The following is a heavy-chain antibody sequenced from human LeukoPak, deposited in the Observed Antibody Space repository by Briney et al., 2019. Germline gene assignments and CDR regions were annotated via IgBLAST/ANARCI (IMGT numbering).Heavy chain of an antibody. CDR3: ARGRIQYSDY. V-gene: IGHV5-51*01. CDR2: IYPGDSDT. D-gene: IGHD4-11*01. CDR1: GCSFINYW. Sequence: GESLKISCKGSGCSFINYWIGWVRQMPGKGLEGVGIIYPGDSDTRYSPPFQAQVTISADKSISTAYLQWSSLKASDTAMYYCARGRIQYSDYWGQGTLVTVSS. J-gene: IGHJ4*02.